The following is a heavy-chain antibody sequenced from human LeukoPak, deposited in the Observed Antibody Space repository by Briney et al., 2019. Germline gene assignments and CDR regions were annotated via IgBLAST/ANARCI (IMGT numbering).Heavy chain of an antibody. J-gene: IGHJ4*02. V-gene: IGHV4-59*01. CDR3: ARGQWLAYEYYFDY. Sequence: SETLSLTCTVSGGSISSYYWSWIRQPPGKGLEWIGYIHYSGSTNYNPSLKSRVTISVDTSKNQFSLKLSSVTAADTAVYYCARGQWLAYEYYFDYWGQGTLVTVSS. CDR2: IHYSGST. D-gene: IGHD6-19*01. CDR1: GGSISSYY.